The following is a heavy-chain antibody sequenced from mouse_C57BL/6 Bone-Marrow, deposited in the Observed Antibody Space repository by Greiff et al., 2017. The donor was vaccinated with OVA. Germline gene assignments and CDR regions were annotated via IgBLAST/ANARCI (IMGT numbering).Heavy chain of an antibody. V-gene: IGHV7-1*01. D-gene: IGHD2-3*01. CDR1: GFTFSDFY. J-gene: IGHJ3*01. Sequence: EVMLVESGGGLVQPGRSLRLSCATSGFTFSDFYMEWVRQAPGKGLEWIAARRNKANDYTTEYSASVTGRFIVSRDTSQSILYLQMYALIAEDTAIYYCARAYDGYYGFAYWGQGTLVTVSA. CDR3: ARAYDGYYGFAY. CDR2: RRNKANDYTT.